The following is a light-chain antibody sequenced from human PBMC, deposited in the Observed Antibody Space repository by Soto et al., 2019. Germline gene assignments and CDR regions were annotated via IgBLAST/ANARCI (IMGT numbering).Light chain of an antibody. CDR3: QQYNRYPLT. J-gene: IGKJ4*01. CDR2: EAS. V-gene: IGKV1-5*03. Sequence: DIQMTQSPPTLSASVGDRVTITCRASQSISSWLAWYQQKPGKAPNLLIYEASSLGSGVPSRFSGSGSGTEFTLTISSLQPDDFATYYCQQYNRYPLTFVGGTKVEIK. CDR1: QSISSW.